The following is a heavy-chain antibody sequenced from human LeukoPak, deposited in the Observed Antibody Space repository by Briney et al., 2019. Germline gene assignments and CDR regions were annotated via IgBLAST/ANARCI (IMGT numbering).Heavy chain of an antibody. CDR2: ISYDGSNK. J-gene: IGHJ5*02. Sequence: PGRSLRLSCAASGFTFSSYAMHWVHQAPGKGLEWVAVISYDGSNKYYADSVKGRFTISRDNSKNTLYLQMNSLRAEDTAVYYCARDAYDFWSGLKNWFDPWGQGTLVTVSS. CDR3: ARDAYDFWSGLKNWFDP. D-gene: IGHD3-3*01. V-gene: IGHV3-30-3*01. CDR1: GFTFSSYA.